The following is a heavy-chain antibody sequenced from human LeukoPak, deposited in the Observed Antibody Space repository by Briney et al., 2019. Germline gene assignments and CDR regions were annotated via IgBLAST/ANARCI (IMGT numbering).Heavy chain of an antibody. CDR3: ARGGGVGSGGVDY. CDR2: INHRRST. V-gene: IGHV4-34*01. CDR1: GGSFSGYY. J-gene: IGHJ4*02. Sequence: SETLSLTCAVYGGSFSGYYWSWIRQPPGKGLEWMGEINHRRSTNYNPSLKSRVTISVDTSKNQFSLKLSSVTAADTAVYYCARGGGVGSGGVDYWGQGTLVTVSS. D-gene: IGHD3-10*01.